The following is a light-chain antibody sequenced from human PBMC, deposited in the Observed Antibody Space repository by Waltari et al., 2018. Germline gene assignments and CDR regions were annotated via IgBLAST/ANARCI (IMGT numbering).Light chain of an antibody. Sequence: IVLTQSPATLSLSPGESVTLSCRASQIVSRHLAWYQQRPGQAPRLLIYDASNRAPGIPARFSGSGSGTDFTLTISSLEPEDFAVYYCQQRSTWPSLTFGGGTKVGIK. CDR1: QIVSRH. CDR2: DAS. V-gene: IGKV3-11*01. J-gene: IGKJ4*01. CDR3: QQRSTWPSLT.